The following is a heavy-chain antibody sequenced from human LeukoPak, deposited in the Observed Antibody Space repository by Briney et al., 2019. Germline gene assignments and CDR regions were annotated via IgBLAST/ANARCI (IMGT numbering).Heavy chain of an antibody. CDR2: RYYSGAT. CDR1: GGSISSSGYY. J-gene: IGHJ4*02. V-gene: IGHV4-39*01. CDR3: AGPDYYYASY. D-gene: IGHD3-10*01. Sequence: PSETLPLTCSVSGGSISSSGYYWGWIRQPPGKGLEWIGSRYYSGATYYNPSLKSRVTISVDTSKNQFSLQLSSVTAADTAVYYGAGPDYYYASYWGQGTLVTVSS.